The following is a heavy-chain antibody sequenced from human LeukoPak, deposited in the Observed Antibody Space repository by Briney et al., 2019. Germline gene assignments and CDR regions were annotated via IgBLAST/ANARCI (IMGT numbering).Heavy chain of an antibody. J-gene: IGHJ4*02. CDR3: ARDRIIVVPDYYFDY. CDR1: GGTFSSYA. CDR2: IIPIFGIA. D-gene: IGHD3-22*01. Sequence: ASVKVSCKASGGTFSSYAISWVRQAPGQGLEWMGRIIPIFGIANYAQKFQGRVTITADKSTSTAYMELNSLRAEDTAVYCCARDRIIVVPDYYFDYWGQGTLVTVSS. V-gene: IGHV1-69*04.